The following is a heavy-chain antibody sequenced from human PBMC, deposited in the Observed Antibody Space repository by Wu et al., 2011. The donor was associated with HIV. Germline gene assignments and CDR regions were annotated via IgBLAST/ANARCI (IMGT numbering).Heavy chain of an antibody. CDR3: ARDHCTSNSCYETTIMVMDV. Sequence: QVQLVQSGAEVKKPGASVKVSCRASGYTFTGYYMHWVRQAPGQGLEWMGWINPNSGGTEYSQKFQGRVTMTRDTSISTMYMDLSNLRSDDTALYYCARDHCTSNSCYETTIMVMDVWGPRDHGHRLL. D-gene: IGHD2-2*01. CDR1: GYTFTGYY. CDR2: INPNSGGT. J-gene: IGHJ6*01. V-gene: IGHV1-2*02.